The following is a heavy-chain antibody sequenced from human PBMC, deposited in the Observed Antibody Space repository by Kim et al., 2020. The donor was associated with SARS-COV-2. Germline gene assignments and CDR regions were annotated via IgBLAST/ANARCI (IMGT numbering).Heavy chain of an antibody. J-gene: IGHJ6*03. CDR3: ASPFPDKRAYYYYYMDV. V-gene: IGHV4-34*01. Sequence: VKSRVTISGDTSKNQFSLKLSSVTAADTAVYYCASPFPDKRAYYYYYMDVWGKGTTVTVSS.